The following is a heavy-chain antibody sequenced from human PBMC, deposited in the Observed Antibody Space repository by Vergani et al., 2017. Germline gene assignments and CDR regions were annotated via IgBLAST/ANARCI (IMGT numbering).Heavy chain of an antibody. J-gene: IGHJ4*02. CDR3: TRHVPCGDGACLHFDH. CDR2: INPIDSKI. Sequence: EVMLVQSGAEVKKPGESLKISCKYSESSFISNEIAWVRQMSGKGLQWMGNINPIDSKIAYSPSFQGKTIMSLDKSITTAYLQWRSLKASDTAIYYCTRHVPCGDGACLHFDHWGQGTQVTVSS. V-gene: IGHV5-51*01. D-gene: IGHD2-21*01. CDR1: ESSFISNE.